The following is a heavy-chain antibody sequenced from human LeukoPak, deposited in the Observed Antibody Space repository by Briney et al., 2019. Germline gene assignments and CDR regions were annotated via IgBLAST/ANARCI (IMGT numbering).Heavy chain of an antibody. CDR2: IYYSGST. Sequence: PSETLSLTCTGSGGSISSYYLSWIRQPPGKGLEWIGYIYYSGSTNYNPSLKSRVTISVDTSKNQFSLKLSSVTAADTAVYYCARDFNYDSSGYYYGGRAFDIWGQGTMVTVSS. V-gene: IGHV4-59*01. J-gene: IGHJ3*02. CDR1: GGSISSYY. CDR3: ARDFNYDSSGYYYGGRAFDI. D-gene: IGHD3-22*01.